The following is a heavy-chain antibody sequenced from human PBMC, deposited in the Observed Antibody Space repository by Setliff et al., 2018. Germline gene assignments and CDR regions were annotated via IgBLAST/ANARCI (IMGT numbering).Heavy chain of an antibody. V-gene: IGHV4-39*07. CDR1: GSSISSSSYY. CDR2: IYYTGST. CDR3: ASYRQDVNY. Sequence: PPETMSLTCTLSGSSISSSSYYWGWLRQPPGKGLEWIGSIYYTGSTYYNPSLKIRVTISVDTSKNQFSLKLSSLTAADTAVYYCASYRQDVNYWGQGTLVTVSS. J-gene: IGHJ4*02. D-gene: IGHD4-4*01.